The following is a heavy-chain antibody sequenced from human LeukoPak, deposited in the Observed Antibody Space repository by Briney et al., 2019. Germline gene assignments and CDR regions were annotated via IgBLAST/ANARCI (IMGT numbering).Heavy chain of an antibody. D-gene: IGHD3-10*01. J-gene: IGHJ4*02. CDR3: AARPFRSSYLDY. V-gene: IGHV4-59*01. Sequence: SETLSLTCTVSGASISSFYWSWIRQPPGKGLEWIGYIYYSGSTNYNPSLKSRVTISVDTSKNQFSLKLSSVTAADTAVYYCAARPFRSSYLDYWGQGTLVTVSS. CDR1: GASISSFY. CDR2: IYYSGST.